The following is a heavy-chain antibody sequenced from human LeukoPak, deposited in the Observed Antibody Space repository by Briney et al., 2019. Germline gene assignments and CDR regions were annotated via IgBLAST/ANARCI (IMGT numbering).Heavy chain of an antibody. CDR2: ISGSGGRT. CDR3: ASSTKGHRTFDY. J-gene: IGHJ4*02. CDR1: GFTFSSYG. D-gene: IGHD2-8*01. V-gene: IGHV3-23*01. Sequence: PGGSLRLSCVASGFTFSSYGMSWVRQAPGKGLEWVSAISGSGGRTYYADSVKGRFTISRDNSKNTLYLQMNSLRAEDTAVYYCASSTKGHRTFDYWGQGTLVTVSS.